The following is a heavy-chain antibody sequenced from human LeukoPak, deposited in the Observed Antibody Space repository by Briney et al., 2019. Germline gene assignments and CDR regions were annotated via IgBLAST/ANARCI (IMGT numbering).Heavy chain of an antibody. Sequence: GSLRLSCAASGFAVSSKYMNWVRQAPGKGLEWVTVIYLDGRADYADSVKGRFTISSDNSKNTVYLQMNSLKDEDTAVYYCARDAETSLANWGQGTLVTVSP. CDR1: GFAVSSKY. V-gene: IGHV3-66*01. J-gene: IGHJ4*02. D-gene: IGHD5-24*01. CDR3: ARDAETSLAN. CDR2: IYLDGRA.